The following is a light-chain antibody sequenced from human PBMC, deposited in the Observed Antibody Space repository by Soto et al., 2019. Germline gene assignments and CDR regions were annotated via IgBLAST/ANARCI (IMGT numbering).Light chain of an antibody. V-gene: IGKV1-39*01. J-gene: IGKJ1*01. Sequence: DIQMTQSPSSLSSSVGDRVTITCQASQDISNYLNWYQQKPGKAPKLLIYAASNLQSGVPSRFSGSVSGTDCTLTISSLQPEDFATYYCQQSYSNPRTFGQGTKVDNK. CDR1: QDISNY. CDR3: QQSYSNPRT. CDR2: AAS.